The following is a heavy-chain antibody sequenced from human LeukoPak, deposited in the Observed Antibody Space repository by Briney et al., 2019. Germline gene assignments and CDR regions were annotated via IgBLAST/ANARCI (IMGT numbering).Heavy chain of an antibody. CDR2: MNPNSGNT. V-gene: IGHV1-8*02. J-gene: IGHJ4*02. Sequence: GASVKVSCKASGYTFTGYYMHWVRQATGQGLEWMGWMNPNSGNTGYAQKFQGRVTMTRNTSISTAYMELSSLRSEDTAVYYCARGFGLRSSQQWLQRLLYWGQGTLVTVSS. CDR3: ARGFGLRSSQQWLQRLLY. CDR1: GYTFTGYY. D-gene: IGHD6-19*01.